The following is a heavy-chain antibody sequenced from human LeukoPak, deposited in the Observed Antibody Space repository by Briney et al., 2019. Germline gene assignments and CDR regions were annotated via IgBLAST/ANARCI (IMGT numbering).Heavy chain of an antibody. Sequence: SETLSLTCTVSGGSISSYYWSWIRQPPGKGLEWIGYIYYSGRTNYNPSLKSRVTISVDTSKNQFSLTLSSVTAADTAVYYCARDRSSSTWYPYYFDYWGQGTLVTVSS. CDR3: ARDRSSSTWYPYYFDY. CDR1: GGSISSYY. D-gene: IGHD6-13*01. J-gene: IGHJ4*02. V-gene: IGHV4-59*01. CDR2: IYYSGRT.